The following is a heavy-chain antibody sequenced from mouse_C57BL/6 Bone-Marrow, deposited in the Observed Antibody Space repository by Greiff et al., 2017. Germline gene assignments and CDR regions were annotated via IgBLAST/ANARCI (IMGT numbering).Heavy chain of an antibody. J-gene: IGHJ2*01. CDR3: AILVAPFAY. Sequence: QVQLQQPGAELVKPGASVKVSCKASGYTFTSYWMRWVRQRPGQGLEWIGRIHPSGSDTNYTKKLKGQGTLTVEKSSSTAYMQHSSLTSEDSSVYYCAILVAPFAYWGQGTTLTVSA. D-gene: IGHD1-1*02. V-gene: IGHV1-74*01. CDR2: IHPSGSDT. CDR1: GYTFTSYW.